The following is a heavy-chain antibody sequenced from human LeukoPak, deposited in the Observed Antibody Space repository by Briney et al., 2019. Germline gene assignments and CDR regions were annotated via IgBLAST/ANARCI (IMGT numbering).Heavy chain of an antibody. D-gene: IGHD6-13*01. CDR1: GGSISSSSYY. CDR2: IYYSGST. V-gene: IGHV4-39*07. J-gene: IGHJ4*02. Sequence: SETLSLTCTVSGGSISSSSYYWGWIRQPPGKGLEWIGSIYYSGSTYYNPSLKSRVTISVDTSKNQFSLKLSSVTAADTAVYYCARVREKIAPEFDYWGQGTLVTVSS. CDR3: ARVREKIAPEFDY.